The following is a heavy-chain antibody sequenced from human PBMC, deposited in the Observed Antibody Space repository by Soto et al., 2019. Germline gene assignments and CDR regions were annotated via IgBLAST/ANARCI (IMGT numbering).Heavy chain of an antibody. CDR3: ARDSSLGINLADRTNWYFDL. CDR2: ISSSSSTI. J-gene: IGHJ2*01. V-gene: IGHV3-48*02. CDR1: GLTFSSYS. D-gene: IGHD7-27*01. Sequence: GGSLRLSCAASGLTFSSYSMNWVRQAPGKGLEWVSYISSSSSTIYYAASVKGRFTISRDNAKNSLYLQMNSLRDADTAVYSCARDSSLGINLADRTNWYFDLWGRGALVTVSS.